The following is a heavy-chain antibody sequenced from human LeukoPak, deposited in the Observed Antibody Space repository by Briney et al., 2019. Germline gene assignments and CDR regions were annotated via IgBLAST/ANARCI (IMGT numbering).Heavy chain of an antibody. CDR2: ISGSGGST. Sequence: GGSLRLSCAASGFTFNSYVMSWVRQAPGKGLEWVSTISGSGGSTYYADSVKGRVTISRDNSKNTLYLQMNSLRAEDTAIYYCAKDGKTRNWNYFQAKPVYWGQGTLVTVSS. CDR3: AKDGKTRNWNYFQAKPVY. V-gene: IGHV3-23*01. J-gene: IGHJ4*02. D-gene: IGHD1-7*01. CDR1: GFTFNSYV.